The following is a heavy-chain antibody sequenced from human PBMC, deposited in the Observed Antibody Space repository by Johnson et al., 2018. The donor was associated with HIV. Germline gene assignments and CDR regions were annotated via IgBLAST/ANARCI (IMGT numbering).Heavy chain of an antibody. CDR2: IYSGGST. V-gene: IGHV3-66*01. J-gene: IGHJ3*02. CDR1: GITVGTNY. D-gene: IGHD3-10*01. Sequence: VQLVESGGGLVQPGGSLRLSCAASGITVGTNYMSWVRQAPGKGLEWVSVIYSGGSTYYADSVKGRFTISRDNSKNTLYLQMNSLRAEDTAVYYCARDRLLWFRELWPHDALDIWGQGTMVTVSS. CDR3: ARDRLLWFRELWPHDALDI.